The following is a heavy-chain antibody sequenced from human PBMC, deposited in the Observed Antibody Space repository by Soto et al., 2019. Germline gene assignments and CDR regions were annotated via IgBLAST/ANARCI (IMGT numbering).Heavy chain of an antibody. Sequence: SVKVSCKASGGTFSSYAISWVRQAPGQGLEWMGGIIPIFGTANYAQKFQGRVTITADESTSTAYMELGSLRSEDTAVYYCARISFTVTNWFDPWGQGTLVTVSS. J-gene: IGHJ5*02. CDR2: IIPIFGTA. CDR1: GGTFSSYA. CDR3: ARISFTVTNWFDP. D-gene: IGHD4-17*01. V-gene: IGHV1-69*13.